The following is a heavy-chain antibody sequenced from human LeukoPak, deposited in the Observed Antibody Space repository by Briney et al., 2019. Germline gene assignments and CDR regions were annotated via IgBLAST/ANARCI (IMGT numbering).Heavy chain of an antibody. V-gene: IGHV5-51*01. CDR2: IYPGDSDT. CDR1: GYKFSSYW. D-gene: IGHD6-6*01. J-gene: IGHJ4*02. Sequence: GESLKISCKGSGYKFSSYWIGWVRQMPGKGLEWMGIIYPGDSDTRYSPSFQGQVTISADKSISTAYLQWSSPKASDTAMYYCARKYSSSAHSLDYWGQGTLVTVSS. CDR3: ARKYSSSAHSLDY.